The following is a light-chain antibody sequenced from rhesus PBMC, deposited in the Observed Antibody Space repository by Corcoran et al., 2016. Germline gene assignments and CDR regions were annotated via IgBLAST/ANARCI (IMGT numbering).Light chain of an antibody. Sequence: DIQMTQSPSSLSASVGDRVTITCRASQGITTDLAWYQQKPGETPKLLINEASSLQSGIPSRFSGSGSRTDFTLTIISLQAEDFATYYCQHYYSTPYSFGQGTKVEIK. CDR1: QGITTD. J-gene: IGKJ2*01. V-gene: IGKV1-25*01. CDR2: EAS. CDR3: QHYYSTPYS.